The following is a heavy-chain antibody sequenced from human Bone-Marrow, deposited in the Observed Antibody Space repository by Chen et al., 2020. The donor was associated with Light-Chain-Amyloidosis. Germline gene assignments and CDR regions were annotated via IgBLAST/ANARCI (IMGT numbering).Heavy chain of an antibody. D-gene: IGHD2-2*01. CDR3: AREVPAVKKNYMDV. Sequence: QLQESGPGLVEPSETLSLTCIVSGAPISSREYYWAWVRQSPGKGLEWIGTFYYTGITYYNPSLKSRVTISVDMSKNQFSLILSSVTAADTAVYHCAREVPAVKKNYMDVWGKGTTVIVSS. J-gene: IGHJ6*03. V-gene: IGHV4-39*07. CDR1: GAPISSREYY. CDR2: FYYTGIT.